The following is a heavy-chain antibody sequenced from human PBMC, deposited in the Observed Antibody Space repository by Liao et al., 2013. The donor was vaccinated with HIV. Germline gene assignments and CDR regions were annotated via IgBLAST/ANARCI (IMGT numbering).Heavy chain of an antibody. CDR1: GGSISSSSYY. CDR3: ARVRPSVGLCDY. V-gene: IGHV4-39*07. Sequence: QVQLQESGPGLVKSSETVSLTCTVSGGSISSSSYYWAWIRQPPGKGPEWIGNIFYSGSTYYNPSLESRVTISVDRSKTQFSLKLSSVTAADTAVYYCARVRPSVGLCDYWGQGTLVTVSS. CDR2: IFYSGST. D-gene: IGHD1-26*01. J-gene: IGHJ4*02.